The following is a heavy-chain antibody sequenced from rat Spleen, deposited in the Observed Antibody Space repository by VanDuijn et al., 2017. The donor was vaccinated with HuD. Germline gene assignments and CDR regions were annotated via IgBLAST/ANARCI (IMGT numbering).Heavy chain of an antibody. J-gene: IGHJ2*01. V-gene: IGHV5-25*01. D-gene: IGHD1-11*01. Sequence: EVQLVESGGGLVQPGRSLKLSCAASGFTFSNYTMAWVSQAPGKGLEWVSSVSNDGVHTYYPDSVKGRFTISRDNAKATLYLQMDSLRSEDTATYYCTRLDYGGSYFDYWGQGVMVTVSS. CDR1: GFTFSNYT. CDR2: VSNDGVHT. CDR3: TRLDYGGSYFDY.